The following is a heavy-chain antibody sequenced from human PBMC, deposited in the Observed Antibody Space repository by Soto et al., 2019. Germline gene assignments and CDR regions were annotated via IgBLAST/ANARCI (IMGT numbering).Heavy chain of an antibody. J-gene: IGHJ6*03. D-gene: IGHD4-17*01. CDR3: ARNHGDSNYYYYYYMDV. CDR2: IYRGAGST. V-gene: IGHV3-66*01. Sequence: EVQLVESGGGLVQLGGSLRLSCAASGLNVSSNFMSWVRQAPGKGLEWVSVIYRGAGSTYYADSVKGRFTISRDKSKNTVYLQMNSLRAEDTAVYYCARNHGDSNYYYYYYMDVWGKGTTVTVSS. CDR1: GLNVSSNF.